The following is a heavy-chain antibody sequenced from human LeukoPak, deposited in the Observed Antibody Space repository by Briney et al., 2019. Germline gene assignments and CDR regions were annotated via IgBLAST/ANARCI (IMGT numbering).Heavy chain of an antibody. D-gene: IGHD3-3*01. CDR3: ARESPLTIFGVVKENEPPFYY. CDR1: GYTFTSYG. CDR2: ISAYNGNT. J-gene: IGHJ4*02. Sequence: ASVKVSCKASGYTFTSYGISWVRQAPGQGLEWMGWISAYNGNTNYAQKLQGRVTMTTDTSTSTAYMELRSLRSDDTAVYYCARESPLTIFGVVKENEPPFYYWGQGTLVTVSS. V-gene: IGHV1-18*01.